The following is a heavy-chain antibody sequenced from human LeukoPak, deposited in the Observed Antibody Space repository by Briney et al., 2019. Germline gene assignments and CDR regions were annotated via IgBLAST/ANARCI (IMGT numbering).Heavy chain of an antibody. Sequence: PGGSLRLSCAACGFTFSSYAMSWVRQAPGKGLEWVSAISGSVGSTYYADSVKGRFTISRDNSKNTLYLQMNSLRAEDTAVYYCAKVPCPGYCSGGSCYPYFDYWGQGTLVTVSS. CDR1: GFTFSSYA. V-gene: IGHV3-23*01. CDR3: AKVPCPGYCSGGSCYPYFDY. D-gene: IGHD2-15*01. CDR2: ISGSVGST. J-gene: IGHJ4*02.